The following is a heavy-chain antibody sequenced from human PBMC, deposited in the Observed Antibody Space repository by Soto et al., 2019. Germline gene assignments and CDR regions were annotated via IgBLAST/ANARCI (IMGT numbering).Heavy chain of an antibody. V-gene: IGHV3-64D*06. Sequence: PGGSLRLSCSASGFTFSEYSMHWVRQAPGKGLQYVSTISSDGDMTYYADSVKGRFTISRDNSKNTLYLQMNSLRPEDTAVYYCVKVSTFYDILTGYYPTNFFDPWGQGPLLTVSS. D-gene: IGHD3-9*01. CDR2: ISSDGDMT. CDR3: VKVSTFYDILTGYYPTNFFDP. CDR1: GFTFSEYS. J-gene: IGHJ5*02.